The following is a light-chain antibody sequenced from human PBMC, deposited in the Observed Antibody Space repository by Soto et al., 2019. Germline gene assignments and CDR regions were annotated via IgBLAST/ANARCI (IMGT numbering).Light chain of an antibody. CDR2: GAY. J-gene: IGKJ1*01. CDR1: QGIGTE. V-gene: IGKV1-6*02. Sequence: AIQMTQSPSSLSASVGDRVTITCRSSQGIGTELGWYQLKPAKAPKLLVYGAYTLQSGVLPRFSGSGSGTDFTLTISILQPDYFGTYYCLQDFSYPRTFGQGTKVEIK. CDR3: LQDFSYPRT.